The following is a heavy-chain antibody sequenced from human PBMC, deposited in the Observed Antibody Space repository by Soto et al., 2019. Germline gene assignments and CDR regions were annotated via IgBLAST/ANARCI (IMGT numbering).Heavy chain of an antibody. CDR1: GCSLTTSGVG. CDR3: APSRPSSGDSFDF. J-gene: IGHJ4*01. Sequence: GPTLVNPTQTLTFTCTFSGCSLTTSGVGVGWIRQPPGKALEWLALIYWNDDERYSPSLRSRLTITKDTSKNQVVLTMTNMEAVDRATYYCAPSRPSSGDSFDFWGQGTFVTVPS. V-gene: IGHV2-5*01. CDR2: IYWNDDE. D-gene: IGHD1-1*01.